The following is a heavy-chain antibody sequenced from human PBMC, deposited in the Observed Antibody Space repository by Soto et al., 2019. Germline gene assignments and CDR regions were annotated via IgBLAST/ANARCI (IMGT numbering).Heavy chain of an antibody. CDR3: TRGRWELLPFDC. D-gene: IGHD1-26*01. CDR1: GLTFSSYW. J-gene: IGHJ4*02. CDR2: IKSDGSST. V-gene: IGHV3-74*01. Sequence: PGGSLRLSCAASGLTFSSYWMHWVRQAPGKGLMWVSRIKSDGSSTNYADSVKGRFTISRDNAKNTLYLQMNSLRAEDTAVYYCTRGRWELLPFDCWGQGTLVTVSS.